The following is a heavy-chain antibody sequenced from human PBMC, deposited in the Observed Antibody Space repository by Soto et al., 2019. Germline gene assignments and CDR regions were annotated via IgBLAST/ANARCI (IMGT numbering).Heavy chain of an antibody. Sequence: GGSLRLSCAASGFTFSSYAMSWVRQAPGKGLEWVSAISGSGGSTYYADSVKGRFTISRDNSKNTLYLQMNSLRAEDTAVYYCAKDSTYYYDSSGYFDYWGQGTLVTVSS. D-gene: IGHD3-22*01. CDR3: AKDSTYYYDSSGYFDY. J-gene: IGHJ4*02. V-gene: IGHV3-23*01. CDR1: GFTFSSYA. CDR2: ISGSGGST.